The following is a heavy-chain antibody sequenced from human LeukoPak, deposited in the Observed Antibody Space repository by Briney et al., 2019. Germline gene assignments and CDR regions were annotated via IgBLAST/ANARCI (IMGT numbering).Heavy chain of an antibody. V-gene: IGHV1-46*01. Sequence: ASVKVSCKGFGYTFTNYYMHWVRQAPGQGPEWMGIVNPNDGSTTYAQKFQGRVTMTRDMSTNTVYMELGSLRSDDTAEYFCAIVSPMTTVARGQGAFDIWGQGTMVIVSA. CDR3: AIVSPMTTVARGQGAFDI. D-gene: IGHD4-23*01. CDR2: VNPNDGST. J-gene: IGHJ3*02. CDR1: GYTFTNYY.